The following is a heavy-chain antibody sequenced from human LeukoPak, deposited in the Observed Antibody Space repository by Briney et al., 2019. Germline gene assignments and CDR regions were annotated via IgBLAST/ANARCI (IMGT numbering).Heavy chain of an antibody. D-gene: IGHD2-15*01. CDR2: ISSSSSYI. CDR3: ARSLHDYSLYYYGMDV. J-gene: IGHJ6*02. V-gene: IGHV3-21*01. Sequence: PGGSLRLSCAASGFTFSSYSMNWVRQAPGKGLEWVSSISSSSSYIYYADSVKGRFTISRDNAKNSLYLQMNSLRAEDTAVYYCARSLHDYSLYYYGMDVWGQGTTATVSS. CDR1: GFTFSSYS.